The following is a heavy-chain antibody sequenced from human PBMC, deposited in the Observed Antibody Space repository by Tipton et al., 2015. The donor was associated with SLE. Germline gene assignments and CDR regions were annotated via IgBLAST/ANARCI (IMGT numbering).Heavy chain of an antibody. V-gene: IGHV3-72*01. CDR3: TTEDFYNLDY. D-gene: IGHD1-14*01. Sequence: GSLRLSCAASGFTFSSYSMDWVRQAPGEGLEWVGRSRRKGDGYKTEYAASVRGRFIISRDDSKNSLYLQMNTLETEDTAVYYCTTEDFYNLDYWGQGTLVTVSS. CDR1: GFTFSSYS. J-gene: IGHJ4*02. CDR2: SRRKGDGYKT.